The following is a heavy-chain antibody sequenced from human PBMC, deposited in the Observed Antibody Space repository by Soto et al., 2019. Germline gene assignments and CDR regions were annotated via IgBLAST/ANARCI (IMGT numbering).Heavy chain of an antibody. V-gene: IGHV3-74*03. Sequence: PGGSLRLSCAASGFTFSSYWMHWVRQAPGEGLVWVSNMKDDGSFTKYADSVKGRFTISRDNAKNTLYLQMNSLRAEDTAVYYCVRGSSAWRGIDVWGQGTTVTVSS. D-gene: IGHD6-19*01. CDR2: MKDDGSFT. J-gene: IGHJ6*02. CDR1: GFTFSSYW. CDR3: VRGSSAWRGIDV.